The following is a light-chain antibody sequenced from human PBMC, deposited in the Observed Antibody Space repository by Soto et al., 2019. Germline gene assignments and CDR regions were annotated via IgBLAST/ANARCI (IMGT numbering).Light chain of an antibody. V-gene: IGLV1-47*02. CDR3: ASWDDRLGAVI. J-gene: IGLJ2*01. Sequence: QSVLTQPPSASVTPGQKVVISCSGSSSNIGGTNYAYWYQQLPGAAPKLLMHSNNLRPSGVPERISGSKFGTAASLAISGLRSEDEAVYYCASWDDRLGAVIFGGGTKVTVL. CDR2: SNN. CDR1: SSNIGGTNY.